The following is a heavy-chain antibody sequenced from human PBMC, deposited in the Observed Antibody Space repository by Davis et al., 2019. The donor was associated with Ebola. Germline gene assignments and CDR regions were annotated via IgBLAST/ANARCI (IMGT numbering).Heavy chain of an antibody. J-gene: IGHJ3*02. V-gene: IGHV3-23*01. CDR3: AKDTSNIWFDI. CDR1: GFAFRNYV. D-gene: IGHD1-26*01. CDR2: LGTSADT. Sequence: GGSLRLSCPALGFAFRNYVMSWARQAPGKGLEWVSTLGTSADTYYADSVKGRFTISRDNSKNTLYLQMNGLRVEDTAIYYCAKDTSNIWFDIWGQGTNVTVSS.